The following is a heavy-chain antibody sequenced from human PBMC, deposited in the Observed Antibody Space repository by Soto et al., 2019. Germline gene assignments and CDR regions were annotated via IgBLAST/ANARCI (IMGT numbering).Heavy chain of an antibody. CDR2: IYYSGST. CDR3: ARGVRAYYYGSGSVAY. D-gene: IGHD3-10*01. Sequence: QVQLQESGPGLVKPSQTLSLTCTVSGGSISSGDYYCSWIRQPPGKGLEWIWYIYYSGSTYYNLLLKSRVTISVDSSKNQFSLKLSSVTAADTAVYYCARGVRAYYYGSGSVAYWGQGPLVTVSS. V-gene: IGHV4-30-4*01. J-gene: IGHJ4*02. CDR1: GGSISSGDYY.